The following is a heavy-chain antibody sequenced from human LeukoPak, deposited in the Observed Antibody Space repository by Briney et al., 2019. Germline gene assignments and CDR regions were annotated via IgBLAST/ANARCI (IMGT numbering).Heavy chain of an antibody. Sequence: SETLSLTCTVSGGSISSYYWSWIRQPPGKGLEWIGYIYYSGSTNYNPSLKSRVTISVDTSKNQFSLKLSSVTAADTAVYYCARYSSSWYRRRYYFDYWGQGTLVTVSS. CDR2: IYYSGST. V-gene: IGHV4-59*12. CDR1: GGSISSYY. D-gene: IGHD6-13*01. J-gene: IGHJ4*02. CDR3: ARYSSSWYRRRYYFDY.